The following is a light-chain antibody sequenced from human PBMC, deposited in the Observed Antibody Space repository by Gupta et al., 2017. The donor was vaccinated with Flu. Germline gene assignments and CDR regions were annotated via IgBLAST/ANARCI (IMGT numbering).Light chain of an antibody. Sequence: RVTISVSGSSSNIGSNTVHWYQQLPRTAPKLLIHNNNERPSGVPDRFSGSKSGTSASLAISGLQSEDEADYYCAVWDDSLNGAVFGGGTQLTVL. J-gene: IGLJ7*01. CDR3: AVWDDSLNGAV. CDR2: NNN. V-gene: IGLV1-44*01. CDR1: SSNIGSNT.